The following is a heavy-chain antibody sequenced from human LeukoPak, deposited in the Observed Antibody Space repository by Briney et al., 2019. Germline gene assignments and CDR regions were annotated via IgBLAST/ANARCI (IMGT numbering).Heavy chain of an antibody. Sequence: GSLRLSCAASGFTFSDYYMSWIRQAPGKGLEWIGSIYYSGSTYYNPSLKSRVTISVDTSKNQFSLKLSSVTAADTAVYYCARNYYYDSSGYYRSAFDIWGQGTMVTVSS. J-gene: IGHJ3*02. CDR1: GFTFSDYY. CDR3: ARNYYYDSSGYYRSAFDI. CDR2: IYYSGST. V-gene: IGHV4-59*05. D-gene: IGHD3-22*01.